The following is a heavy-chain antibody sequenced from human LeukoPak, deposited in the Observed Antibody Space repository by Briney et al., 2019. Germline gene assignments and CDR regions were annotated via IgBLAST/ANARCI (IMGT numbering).Heavy chain of an antibody. CDR1: GGPISGYD. D-gene: IGHD3-3*01. CDR3: ARDRDYDFWSGHRDYNWFDP. Sequence: SETLCLTCAVSGGPISGYDWSWIRQPAGKGLEWIGRIYSSRSTNYNPSLKSRVTMSVDTSKNQFSLKLSSVTAADTAVYYCARDRDYDFWSGHRDYNWFDPWGQGTLVTVSS. J-gene: IGHJ5*02. CDR2: IYSSRST. V-gene: IGHV4-4*07.